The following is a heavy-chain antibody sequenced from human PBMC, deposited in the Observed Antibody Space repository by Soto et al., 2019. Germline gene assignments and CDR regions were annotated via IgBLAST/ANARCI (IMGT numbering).Heavy chain of an antibody. V-gene: IGHV3-23*01. J-gene: IGHJ4*02. CDR2: ISGGGGST. D-gene: IGHD3-3*01. Sequence: EVQLSESGGGLVQPGDSLRLSCAASGFSFAGYAVTWVRQAPGKGLEWVAAISGGGGSTYYADSVKGRFTISRDNSRYTLYLQMNSLTAGDAAVYYCEKTENFNGYYTAFDYWGRGARVTVSS. CDR1: GFSFAGYA. CDR3: EKTENFNGYYTAFDY.